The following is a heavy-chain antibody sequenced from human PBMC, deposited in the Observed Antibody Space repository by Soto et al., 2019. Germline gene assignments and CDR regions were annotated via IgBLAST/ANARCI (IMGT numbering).Heavy chain of an antibody. CDR1: GGSISSGDYY. CDR2: IYYSGST. J-gene: IGHJ5*02. Sequence: QVQLQESGPGLVKPSQTLSLTCTVSGGSISSGDYYWSWIRQPPGKGLEWIGYIYYSGSTYYNPSLNSRATISGDTPKTQFSLKLSSVTAADTAVYYCARTYGSGSRLRYTWFDPWGQGTLVTVSS. CDR3: ARTYGSGSRLRYTWFDP. D-gene: IGHD3-10*01. V-gene: IGHV4-30-4*01.